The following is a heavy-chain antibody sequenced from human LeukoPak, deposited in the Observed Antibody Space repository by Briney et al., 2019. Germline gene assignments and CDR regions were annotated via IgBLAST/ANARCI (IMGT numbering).Heavy chain of an antibody. Sequence: ASETLSLTCTVSGGSISSYYWSWIRQPPGKGLEWIGYIYYSGSTNYNPSLKSRVTLSVDTSKNQFSLKLSSVTAADTAVYYCARLDYDSSGPFDYWGQGTLVTVSS. V-gene: IGHV4-59*08. J-gene: IGHJ4*02. D-gene: IGHD3-22*01. CDR1: GGSISSYY. CDR2: IYYSGST. CDR3: ARLDYDSSGPFDY.